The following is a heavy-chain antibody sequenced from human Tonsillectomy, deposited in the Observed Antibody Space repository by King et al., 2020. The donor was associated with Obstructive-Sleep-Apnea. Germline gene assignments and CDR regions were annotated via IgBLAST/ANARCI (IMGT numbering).Heavy chain of an antibody. V-gene: IGHV4-59*01. CDR1: GGSTSSDY. CDR2: IHYSGNT. CDR3: ATTKDGSGSYFNS. Sequence: VQLQESGPGLVKPSETLSLTCTVSGGSTSSDYWNWIRQPAGKGLEWIGYIHYSGNTNQNPSLKSRVTMSIDTSKNQFSLRLNSVTAADTAVYYCATTKDGSGSYFNSWGQGTLVIVSS. D-gene: IGHD3-10*01. J-gene: IGHJ4*02.